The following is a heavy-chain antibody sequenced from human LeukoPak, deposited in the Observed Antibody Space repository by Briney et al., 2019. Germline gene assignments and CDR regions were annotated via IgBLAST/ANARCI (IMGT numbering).Heavy chain of an antibody. CDR3: AREDGGYGGNQYYYYYYMDV. CDR1: GFTFADYG. D-gene: IGHD4-23*01. Sequence: PGGSLRLSCAASGFTFADYGMSWVSQAPGEGLEWVSGINWNGGSTGYADSVKGRFTISRDNAKNSLYLQMNSRRAEDTALYYCAREDGGYGGNQYYYYYYMDVWGKGTTVTVSS. V-gene: IGHV3-20*04. CDR2: INWNGGST. J-gene: IGHJ6*03.